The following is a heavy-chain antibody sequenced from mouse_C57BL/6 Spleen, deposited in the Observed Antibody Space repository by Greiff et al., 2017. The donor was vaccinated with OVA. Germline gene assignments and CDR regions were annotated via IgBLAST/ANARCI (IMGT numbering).Heavy chain of an antibody. CDR1: GYTFTDYE. CDR3: TNLGY. J-gene: IGHJ2*01. V-gene: IGHV1-15*01. Sequence: QVQLKESGAELVRPGASVTLSCKASGYTFTDYEMHWVKQTPVHGLEWIGAIDPETGGTAYNQKFKGKAILTADNSSSTSYMELRSLTSEDSAVYYCTNLGYWGQGTTLTVSS. D-gene: IGHD4-1*01. CDR2: IDPETGGT.